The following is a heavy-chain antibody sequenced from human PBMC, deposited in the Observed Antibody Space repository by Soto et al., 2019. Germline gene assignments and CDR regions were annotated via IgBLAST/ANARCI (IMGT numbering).Heavy chain of an antibody. Sequence: SETLSLTXAVSGGSISSGGYSWSWIRQPPGKGLEWIGYIYHSGSTYYNPSLKSRVTISVDRSKNQFSLKLSSVTAADTAVYYCAGTHCSSTSCPPGYWGQGTLVTVSS. CDR3: AGTHCSSTSCPPGY. V-gene: IGHV4-30-2*01. J-gene: IGHJ4*02. D-gene: IGHD2-2*01. CDR2: IYHSGST. CDR1: GGSISSGGYS.